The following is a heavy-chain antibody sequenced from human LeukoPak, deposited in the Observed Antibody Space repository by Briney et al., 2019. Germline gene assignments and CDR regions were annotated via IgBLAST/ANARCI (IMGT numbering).Heavy chain of an antibody. CDR2: INPSGGST. V-gene: IGHV1-46*01. CDR1: GYTFTSYY. J-gene: IGHJ4*02. CDR3: AVCPVLGEPSGWYEY. D-gene: IGHD6-19*01. Sequence: GASVKVSCKASGYTFTSYYMHWVRQAPGQGLEWMGIINPSGGSTSYAQKFQGRVTMTRDTSTSTVYMELSSLRSEDTAVYYCAVCPVLGEPSGWYEYWGQGTLVTVSS.